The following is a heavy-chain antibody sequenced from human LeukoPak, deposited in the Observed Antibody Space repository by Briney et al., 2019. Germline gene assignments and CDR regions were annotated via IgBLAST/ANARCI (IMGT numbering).Heavy chain of an antibody. CDR3: TTPRGYSSGFNFDF. CDR2: INIVTERGTA. J-gene: IGHJ4*02. Sequence: GGSLRLSCATSGFIFGNAWMSWVCQAPGKGLEWVGHINIVTERGTADYAAPVKGRFTISRDDSKSTLYLQMRSLNTEDTAVYFCTTPRGYSSGFNFDFWGQGTPVIVSS. V-gene: IGHV3-15*01. D-gene: IGHD6-19*01. CDR1: GFIFGNAW.